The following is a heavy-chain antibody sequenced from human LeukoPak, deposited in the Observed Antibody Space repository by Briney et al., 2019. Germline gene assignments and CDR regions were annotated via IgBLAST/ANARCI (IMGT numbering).Heavy chain of an antibody. CDR1: GFTFSSYA. Sequence: GGSLRLSCAGFGFTFSSYAMTWVRQAPGKGLEWVSAISGSGASTYYADSVKGRFTISRDNSKNTLYLQMNSLRPEDTAVYYCATRGYCSGTSCYAPQPWGQGTLVTVSS. D-gene: IGHD2-2*01. CDR3: ATRGYCSGTSCYAPQP. J-gene: IGHJ5*02. V-gene: IGHV3-23*01. CDR2: ISGSGAST.